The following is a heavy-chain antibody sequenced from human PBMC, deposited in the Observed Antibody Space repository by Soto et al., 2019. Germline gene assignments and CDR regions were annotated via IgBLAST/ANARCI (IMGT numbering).Heavy chain of an antibody. Sequence: EVQLVESGGDLVQPGGSLRLSCAASGFTFDKYSMNWVRQVPGKGLEWISYISSTGNTINYADSVRGRFTISRDNAANSLYIQMDTLRDDDTAVYYCARLFISSRSFDYLGQGTPVTVSS. CDR2: ISSTGNTI. CDR3: ARLFISSRSFDY. V-gene: IGHV3-48*02. CDR1: GFTFDKYS. D-gene: IGHD3-3*02. J-gene: IGHJ4*02.